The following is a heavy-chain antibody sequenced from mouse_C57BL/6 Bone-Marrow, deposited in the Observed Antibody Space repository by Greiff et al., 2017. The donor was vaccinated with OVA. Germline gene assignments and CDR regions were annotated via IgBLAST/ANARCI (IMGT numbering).Heavy chain of an antibody. CDR1: GYAFSSYW. CDR3: ARRGGGTGKIFDY. Sequence: VKLQESGAELVKPGASVKISCKASGYAFSSYWMNWVKQRPGKGLEWIGQIYPGDGDTNYNGKFKGKATLTADKSSSTAYMQLSSLTSEDSAVYFCARRGGGTGKIFDYWGQGTTLTVSS. J-gene: IGHJ2*01. V-gene: IGHV1-80*01. D-gene: IGHD4-1*01. CDR2: IYPGDGDT.